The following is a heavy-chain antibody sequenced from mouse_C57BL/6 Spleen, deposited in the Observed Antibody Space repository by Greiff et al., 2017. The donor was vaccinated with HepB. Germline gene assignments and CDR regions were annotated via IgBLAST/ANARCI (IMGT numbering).Heavy chain of an antibody. CDR1: GYTFTDHT. J-gene: IGHJ3*01. D-gene: IGHD2-5*01. CDR3: ARPDYYSNYVFAY. Sequence: VKLQQSDAELVKPGASVKISCKVSGYTFTDHTIHWMKQRPEQGLEWIGYIYPRDGSTKYNEKFKGKATLTADKSSSTAYMQLNSLTSEDSAVYFCARPDYYSNYVFAYWGQGTLVTVSA. V-gene: IGHV1-78*01. CDR2: IYPRDGST.